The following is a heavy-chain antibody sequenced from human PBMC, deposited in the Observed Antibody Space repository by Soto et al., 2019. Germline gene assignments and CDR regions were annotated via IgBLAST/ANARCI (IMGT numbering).Heavy chain of an antibody. CDR2: IYPGDPDT. Sequence: LGESLKISCKGSGYSFSTYWIAWVRQMPGKGLEWMGIIYPGDPDTRYSLSLQGQVTISADKSISTAYLQWSSLKASDTAIYYCARRPPEGGTMDVWGQGTTVTVSS. CDR3: ARRPPEGGTMDV. D-gene: IGHD3-16*01. CDR1: GYSFSTYW. J-gene: IGHJ6*02. V-gene: IGHV5-51*01.